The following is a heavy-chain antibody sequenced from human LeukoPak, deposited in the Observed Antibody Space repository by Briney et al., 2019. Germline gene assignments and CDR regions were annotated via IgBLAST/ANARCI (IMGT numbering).Heavy chain of an antibody. Sequence: GGSLRLSCAASGNYWMHWVRQAPGKGLVWVSHINSDGSWTSYADSVKGRFTISKDNAKNTVYLQMNNLRAEDTAVYYCVSFYETSWGRGTLVTVSS. V-gene: IGHV3-74*01. CDR3: VSFYETS. CDR1: GNYW. CDR2: INSDGSWT. D-gene: IGHD2-2*01. J-gene: IGHJ5*02.